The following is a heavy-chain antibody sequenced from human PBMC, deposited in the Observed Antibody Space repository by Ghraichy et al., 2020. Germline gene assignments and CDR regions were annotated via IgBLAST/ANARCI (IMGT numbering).Heavy chain of an antibody. CDR3: ARGNYDTTGYSFDY. CDR2: IYYSGST. D-gene: IGHD3-22*01. CDR1: GGSISSGGYY. J-gene: IGHJ4*02. Sequence: SETLSLTCTVSGGSISSGGYYWSWIRQHPGKGLEWIGYIYYSGSTYYNPSLKSRLTISVDTSKNQFSLKLSSVTAADTAVYYCARGNYDTTGYSFDYWGQGTLVTVSS. V-gene: IGHV4-31*03.